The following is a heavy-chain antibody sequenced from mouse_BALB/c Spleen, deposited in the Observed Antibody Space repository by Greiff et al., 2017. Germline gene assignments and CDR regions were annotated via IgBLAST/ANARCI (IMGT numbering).Heavy chain of an antibody. CDR1: GFSLTSYG. V-gene: IGHV2-2*02. CDR2: IWSGGST. D-gene: IGHD1-2*01. J-gene: IGHJ3*01. CDR3: ARLYGVFAY. Sequence: VMLVESGPGLVQPSQSLSITCTVSGFSLTSYGVHWVRQSPGKGLEWLGVIWSGGSTDYNAAFISRLSISKDNSKSQVFFKMNSLQANDTAIYYCARLYGVFAYWGQGTLVTVSA.